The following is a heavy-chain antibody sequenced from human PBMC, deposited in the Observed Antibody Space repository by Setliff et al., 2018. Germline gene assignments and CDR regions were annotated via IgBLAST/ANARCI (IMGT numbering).Heavy chain of an antibody. CDR2: IYYTGST. V-gene: IGHV4-59*08. J-gene: IGHJ4*02. CDR1: GGSISSYS. D-gene: IGHD3-22*01. Sequence: SETLSLTCTVSGGSISSYSWSWIRQSPGRGLEWIGFIYYTGSTNYNPSLKSRVTISGDTSKNQFSLKLNSVTAADTAVYYCARAFDSSGYYGESHTHYFDNWGQGTLVTVSS. CDR3: ARAFDSSGYYGESHTHYFDN.